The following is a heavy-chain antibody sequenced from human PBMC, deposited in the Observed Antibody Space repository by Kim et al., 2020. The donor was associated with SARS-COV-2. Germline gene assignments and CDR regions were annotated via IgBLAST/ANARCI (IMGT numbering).Heavy chain of an antibody. CDR3: ASHGDSPPLGWFDP. Sequence: SETLSLICTVSGGSISSSSYYWGWIRQPPGKGLEWIGSIYYSGSTYYNPSLKSRVTISVDTSKNQFSLKLSSVTAADTAVYYCASHGDSPPLGWFDPWGQGTLVTVSS. D-gene: IGHD4-17*01. V-gene: IGHV4-39*07. J-gene: IGHJ5*02. CDR1: GGSISSSSYY. CDR2: IYYSGST.